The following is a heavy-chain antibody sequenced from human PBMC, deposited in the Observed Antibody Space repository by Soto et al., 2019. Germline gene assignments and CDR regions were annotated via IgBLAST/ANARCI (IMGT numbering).Heavy chain of an antibody. J-gene: IGHJ5*02. D-gene: IGHD5-12*01. V-gene: IGHV3-49*03. CDR1: GFTFGDYA. CDR3: TSGYSGYDFWFDP. CDR2: IRSKAYGGTT. Sequence: GGSLRLSCTASGFTFGDYAMSWFRQAPGKGLEWVGFIRSKAYGGTTEYAASVKGRFTISRGDSKSIAYLQMNSLKTEDTAVYYCTSGYSGYDFWFDPWGQGTLVTVSS.